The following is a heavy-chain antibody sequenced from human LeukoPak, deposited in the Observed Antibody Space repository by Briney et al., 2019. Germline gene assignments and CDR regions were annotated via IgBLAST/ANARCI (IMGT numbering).Heavy chain of an antibody. D-gene: IGHD3-3*01. CDR1: GGSFSGYY. J-gene: IGHJ3*02. V-gene: IGHV4-34*01. CDR2: INHSGST. Sequence: SETLSLTCAVYGGSFSGYYWSWIRQPLGKGLEWIGEINHSGSTNYNPSLKSRVTISVDTSKNQFSLKLSSVTAADTAVYYCARDYDFWSGYEDAFDIWGQGTMVTVSS. CDR3: ARDYDFWSGYEDAFDI.